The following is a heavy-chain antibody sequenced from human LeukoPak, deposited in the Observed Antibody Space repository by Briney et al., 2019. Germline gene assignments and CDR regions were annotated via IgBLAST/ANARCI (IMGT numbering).Heavy chain of an antibody. CDR1: GFTFSDFD. CDR2: ISTSGSNT. J-gene: IGHJ4*02. D-gene: IGHD4/OR15-4a*01. Sequence: PGGSLRLSCVASGFTFSDFDMNWVRRAPGKGLEWVSSISTSGSNTYYADSVRGRFTISRHNAKNSIYLQLSSLRAEDSAVYYCARGGNYGARYLDHWGQGALVLVSS. CDR3: ARGGNYGARYLDH. V-gene: IGHV3-21*01.